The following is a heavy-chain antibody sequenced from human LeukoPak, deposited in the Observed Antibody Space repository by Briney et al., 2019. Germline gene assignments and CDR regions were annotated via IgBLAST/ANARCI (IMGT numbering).Heavy chain of an antibody. CDR3: AKDHTSSSHYYGMDV. J-gene: IGHJ6*02. CDR1: GFTFSAYA. V-gene: IGHV3-23*01. D-gene: IGHD2-2*01. Sequence: GGPLRLSCAASGFTFSAYAMSWVRQAPGKGLEWVSVISGSGGSTYYADSVKGRFTISRDNSKNTLYLQMNSLRAEDTAVYYCAKDHTSSSHYYGMDVWGQGTTVSVSS. CDR2: ISGSGGST.